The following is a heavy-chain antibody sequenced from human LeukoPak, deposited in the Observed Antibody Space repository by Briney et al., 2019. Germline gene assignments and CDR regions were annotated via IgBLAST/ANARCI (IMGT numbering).Heavy chain of an antibody. Sequence: TGRSLRLSSAASGFTFSSYWMHWVRQAPGKGLVWVSLIYSGGSTYYADSVMGRFTISRDNSKATLYLQWNGLRAENTAVYYCAREEATVTCFDYWGQGTLVTVSS. D-gene: IGHD4-17*01. CDR3: AREEATVTCFDY. V-gene: IGHV3-66*01. J-gene: IGHJ4*02. CDR1: GFTFSSYW. CDR2: IYSGGST.